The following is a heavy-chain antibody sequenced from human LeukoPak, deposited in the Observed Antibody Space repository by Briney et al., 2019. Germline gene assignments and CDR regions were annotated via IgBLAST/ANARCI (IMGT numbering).Heavy chain of an antibody. V-gene: IGHV3-23*01. CDR1: GFTFSSYA. D-gene: IGHD2-21*01. CDR3: AKFLPTHIVVANYYFDY. CDR2: ISGSGGST. J-gene: IGHJ4*02. Sequence: GGSLRLSCAAFGFTFSSYAMSWVRQAPGKGLEWVSAISGSGGSTYYADSVKGRFTISRDNSKNTLYLQMNSLGAEDTAVYYCAKFLPTHIVVANYYFDYWGQGTLVTVSS.